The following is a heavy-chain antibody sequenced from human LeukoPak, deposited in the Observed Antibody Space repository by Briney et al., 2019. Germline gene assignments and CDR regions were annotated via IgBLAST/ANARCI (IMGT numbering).Heavy chain of an antibody. J-gene: IGHJ5*02. CDR2: INTNTGNP. CDR3: ARANLWFGELGWIDP. Sequence: EASVKVSCKASGYTFTTYAMNWVRQAPGQGLEWMGWINTNTGNPTYAQGFTGRFVFSLDTSVTTAYLQISRLKADNTAVYYCARANLWFGELGWIDPWGQGTLVTVSS. D-gene: IGHD3-10*01. CDR1: GYTFTTYA. V-gene: IGHV7-4-1*02.